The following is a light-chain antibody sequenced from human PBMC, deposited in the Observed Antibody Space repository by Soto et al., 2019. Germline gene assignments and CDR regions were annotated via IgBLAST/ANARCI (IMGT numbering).Light chain of an antibody. V-gene: IGKV3-20*01. J-gene: IGKJ2*02. CDR2: GAS. CDR3: QQYGSSPCS. CDR1: QSVSSSY. Sequence: EIVLTQSPGTLSLSPGERATVSCRASQSVSSSYLAWYRQKPGQAPRLLIYGASSRATGIPDRVSGSGSGTDFTLTISRLEPEDFAVYYCQQYGSSPCSFGQGTKLQIK.